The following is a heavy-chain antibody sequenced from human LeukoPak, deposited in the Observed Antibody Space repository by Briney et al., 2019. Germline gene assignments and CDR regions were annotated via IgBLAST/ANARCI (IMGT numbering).Heavy chain of an antibody. V-gene: IGHV3-48*03. Sequence: GGSLRLSCAASGFTFSSYEMNRVRQAPGKGLEWVSYISSSGSTIYYADSVKGRFTISRDNAKNSLYLQMNSLRAEDTAVYYCARTASGGTTPLRWNWFDPWGQGTLVIVSS. CDR2: ISSSGSTI. J-gene: IGHJ5*02. CDR1: GFTFSSYE. D-gene: IGHD1-1*01. CDR3: ARTASGGTTPLRWNWFDP.